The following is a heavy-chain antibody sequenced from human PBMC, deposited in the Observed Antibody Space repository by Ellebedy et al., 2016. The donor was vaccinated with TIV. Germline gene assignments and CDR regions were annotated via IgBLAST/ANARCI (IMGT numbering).Heavy chain of an antibody. Sequence: GESLKISCAASGFTFSSYGMNWVRQAPGKGLEWVSSISSSSSYIYYADSVKGRFTISRDNAKNSLYLQMNSLRAEDTAVYYCARDHLGTAIPYDYWGQGTLVTVPS. CDR3: ARDHLGTAIPYDY. D-gene: IGHD2-21*02. CDR2: ISSSSSYI. J-gene: IGHJ4*02. CDR1: GFTFSSYG. V-gene: IGHV3-21*01.